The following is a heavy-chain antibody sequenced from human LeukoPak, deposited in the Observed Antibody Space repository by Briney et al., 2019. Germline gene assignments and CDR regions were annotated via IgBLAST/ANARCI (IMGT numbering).Heavy chain of an antibody. CDR1: GYTFTGYY. Sequence: ASVKVSCKASGYTFTGYYMHWVRQAPGQGLEWMGWINPNSGGTNYAQKFQGRVTMTRDTSISTAYMELSRLRSDDTAVYYCARDRGGRWLQWVGDDYWGQGTLVTVSS. CDR2: INPNSGGT. V-gene: IGHV1-2*02. D-gene: IGHD5-24*01. J-gene: IGHJ4*02. CDR3: ARDRGGRWLQWVGDDY.